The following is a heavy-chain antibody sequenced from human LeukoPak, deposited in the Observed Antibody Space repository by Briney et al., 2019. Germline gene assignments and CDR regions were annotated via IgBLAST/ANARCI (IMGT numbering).Heavy chain of an antibody. V-gene: IGHV3-30*03. CDR2: ISYDGSNK. Sequence: PGRSLRLSCAASGFTFSSYGMHWVRQAPGKGLEWVAVISYDGSNKYYADSVKGRFTISRDNSKNTLYLQMNSLRAEDTAVYYCARDSGDALGYFDYWGQGTLVTVSS. CDR3: ARDSGDALGYFDY. CDR1: GFTFSSYG. J-gene: IGHJ4*02. D-gene: IGHD4-17*01.